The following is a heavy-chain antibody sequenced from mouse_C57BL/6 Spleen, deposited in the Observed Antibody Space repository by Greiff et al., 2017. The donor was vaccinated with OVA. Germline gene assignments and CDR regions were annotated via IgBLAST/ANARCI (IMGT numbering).Heavy chain of an antibody. D-gene: IGHD1-1*01. CDR3: ASYDYGSSGFAY. CDR2: LTPNYGTT. V-gene: IGHV1-39*01. Sequence: VPLKQSGPELVKPGASVKISCKASGYSFSDYYMNWVKQSHGQSLAWIGVLTPNYGTTNYNQKFKDTATLTVDQSSSTAYMQLNSLTSEDSAVYYCASYDYGSSGFAYWGQGTLVTVSA. CDR1: GYSFSDYY. J-gene: IGHJ3*01.